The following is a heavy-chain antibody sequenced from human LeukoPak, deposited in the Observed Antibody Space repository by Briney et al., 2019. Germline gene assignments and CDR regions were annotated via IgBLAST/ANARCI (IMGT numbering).Heavy chain of an antibody. V-gene: IGHV3-64*01. CDR1: GFTYSSFA. CDR3: ARDWTLDY. Sequence: PGGSLRLSCAASGFTYSSFAMHWVRQAPGKGLEYVSGISSNGGSTYYAYSVKGRFTISRDNSKNTLYLQMGSLRAEDMAVYYCARDWTLDYWGQGTLVTVSS. D-gene: IGHD1-1*01. J-gene: IGHJ4*02. CDR2: ISSNGGST.